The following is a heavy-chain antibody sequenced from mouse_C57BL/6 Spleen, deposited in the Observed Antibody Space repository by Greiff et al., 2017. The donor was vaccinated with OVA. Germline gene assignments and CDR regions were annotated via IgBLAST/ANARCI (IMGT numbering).Heavy chain of an antibody. CDR1: GYAFSSYW. CDR2: IYPGDGDT. CDR3: ARGGFPLSMDY. J-gene: IGHJ4*01. D-gene: IGHD6-1*01. Sequence: VQLQQSGAELVKPGASVKISCKDSGYAFSSYWMNWVKQRPGKGLEWIGQIYPGDGDTNYNGKFKGKATLTADKSSSTAYMQLSSLTSEDSAVYFCARGGFPLSMDYSGQGTSVTVSS. V-gene: IGHV1-80*01.